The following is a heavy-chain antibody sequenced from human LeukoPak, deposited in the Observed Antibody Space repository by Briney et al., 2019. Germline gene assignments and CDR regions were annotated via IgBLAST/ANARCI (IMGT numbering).Heavy chain of an antibody. CDR2: IYHSGST. Sequence: LEWIGEIYHSGSTNYNPSLKSRVTISVDTSKNQFSLKLASMTAADTAVYYCVRDQRSLFDLWGQGSLVTVSS. J-gene: IGHJ4*02. CDR3: VRDQRSLFDL. D-gene: IGHD1-26*01. V-gene: IGHV4-4*02.